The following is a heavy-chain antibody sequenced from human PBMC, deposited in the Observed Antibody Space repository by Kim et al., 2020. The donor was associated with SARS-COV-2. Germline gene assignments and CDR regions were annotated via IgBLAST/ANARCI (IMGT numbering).Heavy chain of an antibody. D-gene: IGHD3-9*01. V-gene: IGHV1-2*02. CDR1: GYTFTGYY. Sequence: ASVKVSCKASGYTFTGYYMHWVRQAPGQGLEWMGWINPNSGGTNYAQKFQGRVTMTRDTSISTAYMELSRLRSDDTAVYYCARDATYYDILTGYAYYGMDVWGQGTTVTVSS. CDR2: INPNSGGT. CDR3: ARDATYYDILTGYAYYGMDV. J-gene: IGHJ6*02.